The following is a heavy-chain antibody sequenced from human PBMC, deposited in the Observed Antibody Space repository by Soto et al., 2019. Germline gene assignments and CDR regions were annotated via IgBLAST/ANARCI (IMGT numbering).Heavy chain of an antibody. V-gene: IGHV1-8*01. D-gene: IGHD2-2*01. J-gene: IGHJ4*02. CDR2: MNPESRNT. CDR3: ARFVRHQLPTSAF. CDR1: GYTFTSYD. Sequence: ASVKVSCKDSGYTFTSYDINWVRQATGQGLEWMGWMNPESRNTGYAQKFQGRVTMTRDTSISTAYMGLSSLTSEDTAVYYCARFVRHQLPTSAFWGQGTRVT.